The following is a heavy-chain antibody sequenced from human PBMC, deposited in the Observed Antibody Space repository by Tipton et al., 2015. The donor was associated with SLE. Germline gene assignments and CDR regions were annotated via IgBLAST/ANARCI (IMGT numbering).Heavy chain of an antibody. CDR3: TRSLYNTNWFWFDP. V-gene: IGHV4-61*01. D-gene: IGHD6-13*01. CDR2: IYYTGST. J-gene: IGHJ5*02. Sequence: TLSLTCTVSGGSFSSETYLWGWIRQPPGKGLEWIGDIYYTGSTYYNPSLKSRSTISIGTSTNQLSLRVSSVTAADTAVYFCTRSLYNTNWFWFDPWAQGTLFIFSS. CDR1: GGSFSSETYL.